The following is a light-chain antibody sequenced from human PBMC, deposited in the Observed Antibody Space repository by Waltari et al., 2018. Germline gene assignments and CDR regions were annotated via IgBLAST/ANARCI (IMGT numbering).Light chain of an antibody. J-gene: IGKJ4*01. V-gene: IGKV3-15*01. CDR3: QQYDNWPLT. CDR1: QSISSSY. CDR2: GIS. Sequence: ETVLTQSPATLSVSPGARATLSCRASQSISSSYFAWYQQKPGQHPRLLISGISTRATGIPARFSGSGSGTEFTLTISSLQSEDFAVYYCQQYDNWPLTVGGGTKVEIK.